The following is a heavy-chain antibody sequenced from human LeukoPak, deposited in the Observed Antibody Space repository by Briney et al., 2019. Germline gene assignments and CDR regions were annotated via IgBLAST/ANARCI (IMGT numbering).Heavy chain of an antibody. J-gene: IGHJ5*02. Sequence: PSETRSLTCTVSGGSISSSSYYWGWIRQPPGKGLEWIGSIYYSGSTYYNPSLKSRVTISVDTSKNQFSLKLSSVTAADTAVYYCARVEMATITGGWFDPWGQGTLVTVSS. CDR1: GGSISSSSYY. V-gene: IGHV4-39*01. CDR2: IYYSGST. D-gene: IGHD5-24*01. CDR3: ARVEMATITGGWFDP.